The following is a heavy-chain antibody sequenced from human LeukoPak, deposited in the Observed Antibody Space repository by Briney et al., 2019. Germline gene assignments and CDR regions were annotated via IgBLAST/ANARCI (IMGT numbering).Heavy chain of an antibody. J-gene: IGHJ4*02. D-gene: IGHD5-24*01. Sequence: GESLKISCKGPGYTFTNYWIGWVRQTPGKGLEWMGIISPGDSDTRYSPSFKGQVTISANRSIHTASLQWSSLKASDTAMYYCARRFVGDGYTFDSWGQGTLVAVSS. CDR2: ISPGDSDT. CDR3: ARRFVGDGYTFDS. V-gene: IGHV5-51*01. CDR1: GYTFTNYW.